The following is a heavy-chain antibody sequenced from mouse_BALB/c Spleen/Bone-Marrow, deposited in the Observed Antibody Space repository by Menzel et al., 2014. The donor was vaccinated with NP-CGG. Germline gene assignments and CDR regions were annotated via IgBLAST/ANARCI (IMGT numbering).Heavy chain of an antibody. J-gene: IGHJ2*01. CDR2: VNPRSGYA. V-gene: IGHV1-4*01. Sequence: VQLQQSGAELASPGASVKMSCKASGYTFTDYTIQWVKRRPGQGLEWIGYVNPRSGYANYNQKFKDKATLTADKSSSTAFMQLSSLTSGDSAVYYCARPKGFALDYWGQGTALTVSS. CDR3: ARPKGFALDY. CDR1: GYTFTDYT.